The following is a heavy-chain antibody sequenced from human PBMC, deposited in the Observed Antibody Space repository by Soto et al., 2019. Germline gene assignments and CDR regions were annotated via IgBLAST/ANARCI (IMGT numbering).Heavy chain of an antibody. CDR1: GGSFSGYC. Sequence: QVQLQQWGAGLLKPSETLSLTCAVYGGSFSGYCWSWIRQPPGKGLEWIGEVDHSGSTNYNPALKSRVPISVDTSKNQFSLKLSSVTAADTAVYYCARALWRFDYWGQGTLVAVSS. J-gene: IGHJ4*02. V-gene: IGHV4-34*01. D-gene: IGHD3-16*01. CDR2: VDHSGST. CDR3: ARALWRFDY.